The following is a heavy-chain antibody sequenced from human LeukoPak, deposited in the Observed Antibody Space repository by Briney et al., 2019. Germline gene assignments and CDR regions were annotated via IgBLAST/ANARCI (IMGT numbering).Heavy chain of an antibody. D-gene: IGHD2-15*01. CDR3: ASSPHSCSGGSCYSY. J-gene: IGHJ4*02. Sequence: GGSLRLSCAASGFTFNTYTMNWVRQAPGKGLEWVSYISSSSSYTNYADSVKGRFTISRDNAKNSLYLQMNSLRAEDTAVYYCASSPHSCSGGSCYSYWGQGTLVTVSS. CDR2: ISSSSSYT. V-gene: IGHV3-21*05. CDR1: GFTFNTYT.